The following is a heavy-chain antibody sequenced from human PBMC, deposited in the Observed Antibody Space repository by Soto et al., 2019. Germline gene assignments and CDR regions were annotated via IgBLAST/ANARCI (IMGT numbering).Heavy chain of an antibody. CDR3: ERDRYSGSFGY. CDR2: ISDRTTYK. CDR1: GFTFSSYN. D-gene: IGHD1-26*01. V-gene: IGHV3-21*01. J-gene: IGHJ4*02. Sequence: GGSLRLSCAASGFTFSSYNMNWVRQAPGKGLEWVSSISDRTTYKYYADSVKGRFTISRDNAKSSLYLEMNSLRVEDTAVYYCERDRYSGSFGYWGQGTLVTVSS.